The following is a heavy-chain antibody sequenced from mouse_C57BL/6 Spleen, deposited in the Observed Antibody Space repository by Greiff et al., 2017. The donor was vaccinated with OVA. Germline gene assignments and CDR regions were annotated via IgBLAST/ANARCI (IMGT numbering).Heavy chain of an antibody. CDR1: GYTFTSYW. CDR3: ARNYGSSHYFDY. CDR2: IDPSDSYT. D-gene: IGHD1-1*01. Sequence: VQLQQPGAELVMPGASVKLSCKASGYTFTSYWMHWVKQRPGQGLEWIGEIDPSDSYTNYNQKFKGKSTLTVDKSSSTAYMQLSSLTSEDSAVYYCARNYGSSHYFDYWGQGTTRTVSS. V-gene: IGHV1-69*01. J-gene: IGHJ2*01.